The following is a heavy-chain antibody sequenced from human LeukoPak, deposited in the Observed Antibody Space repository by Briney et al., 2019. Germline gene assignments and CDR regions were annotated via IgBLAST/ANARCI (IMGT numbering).Heavy chain of an antibody. V-gene: IGHV1-18*01. CDR3: ARFEWGQQQLEVDY. Sequence: GASVKVSCKASGYTFTSYGISWVRQAPGQGLEWMGWISAYNGNTNYAQKLQGRVTMTTDTSTSTAYMELRSLRSDDTAVYYCARFEWGQQQLEVDYWGQGTLVTVSS. J-gene: IGHJ4*02. D-gene: IGHD6-13*01. CDR2: ISAYNGNT. CDR1: GYTFTSYG.